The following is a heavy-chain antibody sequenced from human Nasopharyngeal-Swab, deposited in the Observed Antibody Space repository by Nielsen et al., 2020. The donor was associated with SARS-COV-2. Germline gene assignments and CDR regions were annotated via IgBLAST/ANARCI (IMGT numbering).Heavy chain of an antibody. J-gene: IGHJ4*02. D-gene: IGHD3-3*01. CDR3: ARDAQDYDFWSGYYTAPYFDY. Sequence: GGSLRLSCAASGFTFSSYWMHWVRQAPGKGLVWVSRINSDGSSTSYADSVKGRFTISRDNAKNTLYLQMNSLRAEDTAVYYCARDAQDYDFWSGYYTAPYFDYWGQGTLVTVSS. V-gene: IGHV3-74*01. CDR1: GFTFSSYW. CDR2: INSDGSST.